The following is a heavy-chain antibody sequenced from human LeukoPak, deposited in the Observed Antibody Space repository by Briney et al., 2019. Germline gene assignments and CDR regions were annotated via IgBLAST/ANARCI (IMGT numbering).Heavy chain of an antibody. J-gene: IGHJ3*02. Sequence: GGSLRLSCAASGFTFTSYAMSWVRQAPGKGLEWVSGVISSGGSTYYADSVKGRFTISRDNSKNTLYLQMNSLRVEDTAVYYCARDCGSDCSQAFDIWGQGTMVTVSS. V-gene: IGHV3-23*01. D-gene: IGHD2-21*02. CDR2: VISSGGST. CDR3: ARDCGSDCSQAFDI. CDR1: GFTFTSYA.